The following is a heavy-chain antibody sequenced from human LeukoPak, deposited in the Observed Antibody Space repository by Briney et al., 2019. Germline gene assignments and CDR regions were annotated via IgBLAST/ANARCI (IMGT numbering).Heavy chain of an antibody. CDR3: ARVKGVLTVYAPFDY. CDR1: GFTFSSYS. Sequence: GGSLRLSCAASGFTFSSYSMNWVRQAPGKGLEWVSSISSSSSYIYYADSVKGRFTISRDNAKNSLYLQMNSLRAEDTAVYYCARVKGVLTVYAPFDYWGQGTLVTVSS. D-gene: IGHD2-8*01. J-gene: IGHJ4*02. V-gene: IGHV3-21*01. CDR2: ISSSSSYI.